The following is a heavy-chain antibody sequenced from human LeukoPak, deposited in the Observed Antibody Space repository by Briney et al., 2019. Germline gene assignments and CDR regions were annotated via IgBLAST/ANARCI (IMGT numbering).Heavy chain of an antibody. Sequence: GSLRLSCAASGFTFTSYSMNWVRQPPGKGLEWIGSIYYSGSTYYNPSLKSRVTISVDTSKNQFSLKLSSVTAADTAVYYCASFSYGSGSYYYMDVWGKGTTVTISS. V-gene: IGHV4-39*01. CDR2: IYYSGST. J-gene: IGHJ6*03. CDR3: ASFSYGSGSYYYMDV. D-gene: IGHD3-10*01. CDR1: GFTFTSYSMN.